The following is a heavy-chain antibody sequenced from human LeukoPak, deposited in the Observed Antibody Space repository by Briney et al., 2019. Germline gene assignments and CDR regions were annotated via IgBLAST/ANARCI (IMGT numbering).Heavy chain of an antibody. CDR2: IGSSGSTI. CDR1: GFTFSSYE. Sequence: GGSLRLSCAASGFTFSSYEMNWVRQAPGKGLEWVSYIGSSGSTIYNADSVKGRFTISRDNSKNTLYLQMNSLRAEDTAVYYCAKVPGIAVAGIAGDYWGQGTLVTVSS. CDR3: AKVPGIAVAGIAGDY. V-gene: IGHV3-48*03. J-gene: IGHJ4*02. D-gene: IGHD6-19*01.